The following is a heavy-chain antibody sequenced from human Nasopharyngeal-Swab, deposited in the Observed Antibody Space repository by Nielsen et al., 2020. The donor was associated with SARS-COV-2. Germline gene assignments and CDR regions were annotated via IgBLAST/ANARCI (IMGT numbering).Heavy chain of an antibody. CDR2: IYYSGST. V-gene: IGHV4-39*01. J-gene: IGHJ4*02. CDR1: GASISSSSYY. D-gene: IGHD3-22*01. CDR3: ATHYYDSSGYFQGDY. Sequence: SETLSLTCTVSGASISSSSYYWGWIRQPPGAGLEWIGSIYYSGSTYYNPSLKSRVTISVDTSKNQFSLKLSSVTAADTAVYYCATHYYDSSGYFQGDYWGQGTLVTVSS.